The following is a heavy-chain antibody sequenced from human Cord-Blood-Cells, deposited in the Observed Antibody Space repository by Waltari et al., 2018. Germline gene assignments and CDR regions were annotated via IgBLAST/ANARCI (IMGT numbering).Heavy chain of an antibody. V-gene: IGHV4-34*01. CDR1: GGSFSGYY. J-gene: IGHJ4*01. CDR3: ARAYGDIVVVPAAMIFDY. Sequence: QVQLQQWGAGLLKPSETLSLTCAVYGGSFSGYYWSWIRQPPGKGLEWIGEINHSGSTNYNPSLKSRVTISVDTSKNQFSLKLSSVTAADTAVYYCARAYGDIVVVPAAMIFDYW. D-gene: IGHD2-2*01. CDR2: INHSGST.